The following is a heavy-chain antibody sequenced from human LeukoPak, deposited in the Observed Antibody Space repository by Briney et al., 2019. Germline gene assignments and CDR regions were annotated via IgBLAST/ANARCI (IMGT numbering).Heavy chain of an antibody. CDR1: GFTFSSYA. Sequence: GGSLSLSCAASGFTFSSYAMHWVRQAPGKGLEWVAVISYDGSNKYYADSVKGRFTISRDNSKNTLYLQMNSLRAEDTAVYYCAREDCSSTSCYGFDYWGQGTLVTVSS. J-gene: IGHJ4*02. D-gene: IGHD2-2*01. CDR3: AREDCSSTSCYGFDY. CDR2: ISYDGSNK. V-gene: IGHV3-30*04.